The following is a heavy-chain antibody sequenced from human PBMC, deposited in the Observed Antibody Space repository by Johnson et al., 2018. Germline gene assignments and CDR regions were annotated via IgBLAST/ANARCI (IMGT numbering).Heavy chain of an antibody. CDR3: VRQPLSFYHDYMDV. V-gene: IGHV3-21*06. D-gene: IGHD2-15*01. CDR1: GFAFNTYT. J-gene: IGHJ6*03. Sequence: EVQLLESGGTLVKPGGSLRLSCVASGFAFNTYTMNWVRQAPGTGLEWVSSISTSSSFIYYADSVRGRFTISRENAKNSLYLHRDILRAEDTSIYYCVRQPLSFYHDYMDVWGNGTTVTLS. CDR2: ISTSSSFI.